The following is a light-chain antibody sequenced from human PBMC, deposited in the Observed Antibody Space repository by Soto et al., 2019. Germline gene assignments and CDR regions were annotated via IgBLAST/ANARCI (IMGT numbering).Light chain of an antibody. Sequence: DIQVTQSPSSVSASVGDRVTITCRASQDISTWLAWYQQRPGKAPKVLIYAASSLQSGVPSRFSGSGSGTDFTLTISSLQPEDSATYYCQQAHSFPWTFGHGTKVEIK. CDR3: QQAHSFPWT. CDR2: AAS. J-gene: IGKJ1*01. V-gene: IGKV1-12*01. CDR1: QDISTW.